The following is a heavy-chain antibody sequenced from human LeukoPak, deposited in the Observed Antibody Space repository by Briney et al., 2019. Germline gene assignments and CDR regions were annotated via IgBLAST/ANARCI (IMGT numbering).Heavy chain of an antibody. D-gene: IGHD1-14*01. CDR2: ITKSGGTT. Sequence: GGSLRLSCLASGFTFSDYDMSWVRLAPGKGPEWVSAITKSGGTTFYADSVKGRFTISRDNSKSTLYLQMNSLRAEDTAVYYCAVPRQPGWFDPWGQGTLVTVSS. CDR1: GFTFSDYD. CDR3: AVPRQPGWFDP. V-gene: IGHV3-23*01. J-gene: IGHJ5*02.